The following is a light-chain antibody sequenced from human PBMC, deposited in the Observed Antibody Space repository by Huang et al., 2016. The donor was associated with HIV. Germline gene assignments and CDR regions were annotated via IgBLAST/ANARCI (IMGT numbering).Light chain of an antibody. CDR1: QAIDKY. CDR3: QQSYRTPRT. V-gene: IGKV1-39*01. CDR2: GAS. Sequence: DIQMTQFPTSLSASVEDRVTITCRAGQAIDKYLNWYQQKSGRAPRLLIYGASKLQSGVPSRFSSRASGTHFSLTINSLQPDDSAIYYCQQSYRTPRTFGQGTNLEI. J-gene: IGKJ2*01.